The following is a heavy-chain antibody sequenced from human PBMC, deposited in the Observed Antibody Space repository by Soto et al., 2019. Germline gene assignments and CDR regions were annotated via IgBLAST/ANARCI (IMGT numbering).Heavy chain of an antibody. V-gene: IGHV4-61*01. Sequence: TLSLTCTVSGDSVSSGSYYWSWSRQPPGKALEWIAYIYYSGSTNYNPSLKSRVTISRDTSKNQFSLKLTSVTAADTAVYYCARSGGGSGWLGGQGTLVTVSS. CDR2: IYYSGST. CDR1: GDSVSSGSYY. J-gene: IGHJ4*02. D-gene: IGHD6-19*01. CDR3: ARSGGGSGWL.